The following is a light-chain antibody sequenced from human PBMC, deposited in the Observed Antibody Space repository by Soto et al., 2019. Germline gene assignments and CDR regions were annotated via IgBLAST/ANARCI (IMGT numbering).Light chain of an antibody. J-gene: IGLJ3*02. Sequence: QSALTQPASASGSPGQSITISCTGTSSDVGAYNSVSWYQQHPGKAPKLMIYEVTNRPSGVSNRFSGSKSGNTASLTISGLQAEDETDYYCSSYTSTSAGVFGGGTKLTVL. CDR2: EVT. V-gene: IGLV2-14*01. CDR3: SSYTSTSAGV. CDR1: SSDVGAYNS.